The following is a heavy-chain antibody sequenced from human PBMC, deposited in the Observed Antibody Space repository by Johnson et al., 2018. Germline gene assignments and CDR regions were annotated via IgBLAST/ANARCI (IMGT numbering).Heavy chain of an antibody. J-gene: IGHJ6*03. CDR3: ARASDFDWSEDYYYYMDV. V-gene: IGHV1-69*05. CDR2: IIPIFGTA. CDR1: GGTFSSYA. D-gene: IGHD3-9*01. Sequence: QVQLVQSGAEVKKPGSSXKVSCKASGGTFSSYAISWVRQAPGQGLEWMGGIIPIFGTANYAQKFQGSVTMTRDTSTSTGYMELSSLRSEDAAVYYGARASDFDWSEDYYYYMDVWGKGTTVTVSS.